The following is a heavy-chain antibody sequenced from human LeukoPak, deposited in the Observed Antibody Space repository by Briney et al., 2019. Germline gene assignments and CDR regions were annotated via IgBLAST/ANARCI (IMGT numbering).Heavy chain of an antibody. CDR2: IYPGDFDT. CDR1: GYTFTSYW. D-gene: IGHD3-16*02. CDR3: ARHGASYYFEY. V-gene: IGHV5-51*01. Sequence: GESLQISCQGSGYTFTSYWIAWVRQMPGKGLEWMGIIYPGDFDTRYSPSFQGQVTISADKSISTAYLQWSSLKASDTAIYYCARHGASYYFEYWGQGTLVTVSS. J-gene: IGHJ4*02.